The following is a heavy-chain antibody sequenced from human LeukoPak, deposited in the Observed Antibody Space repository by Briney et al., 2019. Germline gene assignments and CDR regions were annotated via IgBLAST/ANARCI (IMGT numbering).Heavy chain of an antibody. CDR2: IYTSGST. CDR1: GGSISSYY. V-gene: IGHV4-4*09. D-gene: IGHD1-26*01. J-gene: IGHJ6*03. CDR3: ARRTGATTPEGYYYYMDV. Sequence: SETLSLTCTVSGGSISSYYWSWIRQPPGKGLEWIGYIYTSGSTNYNPSLKSRVTISVDTSKNQFSLKLSSVTAADTAVYYCARRTGATTPEGYYYYMDVWGKGTTVTVSS.